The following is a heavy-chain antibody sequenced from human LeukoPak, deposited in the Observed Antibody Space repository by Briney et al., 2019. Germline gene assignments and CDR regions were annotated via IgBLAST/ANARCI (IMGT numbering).Heavy chain of an antibody. CDR2: IYTSGST. CDR3: ARIIAAARPRDNWFDP. J-gene: IGHJ5*02. V-gene: IGHV4-4*07. Sequence: SETLSLTCTVSGGAISRYYWSWIRQPAGKGLEWIGRIYTSGSTNYNPSLKSRVTMSVDTSKHQFSLKLNSVTAADTAVYYCARIIAAARPRDNWFDPWGQGTLVTVSS. CDR1: GGAISRYY. D-gene: IGHD6-13*01.